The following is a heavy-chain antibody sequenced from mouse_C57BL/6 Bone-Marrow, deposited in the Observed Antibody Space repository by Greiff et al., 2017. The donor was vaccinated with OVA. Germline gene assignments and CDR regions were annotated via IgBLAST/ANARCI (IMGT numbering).Heavy chain of an antibody. CDR1: GFSLTSYA. CDR2: IWTGGGT. J-gene: IGHJ4*01. Sequence: VHLVESGPGLVAPSQSLSITCTVSGFSLTSYAISWVRQPPGKGLEWLGVIWTGGGTNYNSALKSRLSISKDNSKSQVFLKMSSLQTDDTARYYCARNGICDYGSSRMDYWGQGTSVTVSS. D-gene: IGHD1-1*01. CDR3: ARNGICDYGSSRMDY. V-gene: IGHV2-9-1*01.